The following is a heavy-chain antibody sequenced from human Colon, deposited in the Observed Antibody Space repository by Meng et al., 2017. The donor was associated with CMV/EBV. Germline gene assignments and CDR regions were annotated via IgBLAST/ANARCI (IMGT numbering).Heavy chain of an antibody. D-gene: IGHD6-19*01. CDR3: ARESLGGAVDGRGLDF. CDR1: ALTFSGYA. V-gene: IGHV3-30-3*01. J-gene: IGHJ4*02. CDR2: ISYDGSSE. Sequence: GGSLRLSCAASALTFSGYAMHWVRQAPGKGLEWVAVISYDGSSEYYADSVKGRFTISRDNSKNTLYLQVISLRAEDTAVYYCARESLGGAVDGRGLDFWGQGTPVTVSS.